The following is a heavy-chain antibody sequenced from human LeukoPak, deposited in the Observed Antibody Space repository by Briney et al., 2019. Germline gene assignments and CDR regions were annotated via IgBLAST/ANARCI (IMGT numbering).Heavy chain of an antibody. D-gene: IGHD6-19*01. V-gene: IGHV3-9*01. Sequence: PGGSLRLSCAASRFTFNDYAMHWVRQGPGKGLEWVSGISWNSGNIVYADSVKGRFTISRDNAKNSLYLQMNSLRTEDTALYFCAKAKVAVAPAEGLEYYYGMDVWGQGTTVTVSS. CDR3: AKAKVAVAPAEGLEYYYGMDV. J-gene: IGHJ6*02. CDR2: ISWNSGNI. CDR1: RFTFNDYA.